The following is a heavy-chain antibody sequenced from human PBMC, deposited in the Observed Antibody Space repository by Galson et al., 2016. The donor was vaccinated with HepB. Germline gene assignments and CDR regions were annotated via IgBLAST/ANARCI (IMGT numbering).Heavy chain of an antibody. Sequence: SLRLSCAGSGFNFGTFGMHWVRHTPGKGLEWLTVISYDGVDKTYADSVKGRFTVSRDNSKSMFYLQMNSLTVEDTAVYYCARDMWGYEILTAHQRGAFDVWGQGTLVTVS. CDR1: GFNFGTFG. V-gene: IGHV3-30*03. CDR3: ARDMWGYEILTAHQRGAFDV. J-gene: IGHJ3*01. D-gene: IGHD3-9*01. CDR2: ISYDGVDK.